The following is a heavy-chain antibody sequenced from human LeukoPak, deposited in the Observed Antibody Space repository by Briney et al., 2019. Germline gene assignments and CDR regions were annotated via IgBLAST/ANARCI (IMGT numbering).Heavy chain of an antibody. CDR1: GGSISSYY. J-gene: IGHJ6*03. D-gene: IGHD6-13*01. CDR3: ARTYKIAAAGIRYYYYYMDV. Sequence: PSETLSLTCTVSGGSISSYYWSCIRQPARKGLECIGRIYTSGSTNYTPSLKSRVTMSVDTSKNQFSLKLSSVTAADTAVYYCARTYKIAAAGIRYYYYYMDVWGKGTTVTVSS. CDR2: IYTSGST. V-gene: IGHV4-4*07.